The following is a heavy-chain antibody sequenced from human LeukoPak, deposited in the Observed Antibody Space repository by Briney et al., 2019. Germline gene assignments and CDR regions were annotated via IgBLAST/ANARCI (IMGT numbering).Heavy chain of an antibody. CDR2: IIPIFGTA. CDR1: GYTFTSYG. V-gene: IGHV1-69*05. Sequence: SVKVSCKASGYTFTSYGISWVRQAPGQGLEWMGEIIPIFGTANYAQKFQGRVTITTDESTSTAYMELSSLRSEDTAMYYCARHGGISIFGVAQPGGAFDIWGQGTMVTVSS. CDR3: ARHGGISIFGVAQPGGAFDI. J-gene: IGHJ3*02. D-gene: IGHD3-3*01.